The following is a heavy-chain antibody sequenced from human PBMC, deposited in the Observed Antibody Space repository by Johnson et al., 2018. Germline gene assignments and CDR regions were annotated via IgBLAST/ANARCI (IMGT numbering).Heavy chain of an antibody. CDR1: GFTFSSYA. V-gene: IGHV3-30*14. Sequence: QVQLVQSGGGVVQPGRSXRLSCAASGFTFSSYAMHWVRQAPGKGLEWVAVISYDGSNKYYAASVTGRFTISRDNSKNTLYLQMNSLRAEDTAVYYCARDCYDSSGYYSCAFDIWGQGTMVTVSS. J-gene: IGHJ3*02. D-gene: IGHD3-22*01. CDR2: ISYDGSNK. CDR3: ARDCYDSSGYYSCAFDI.